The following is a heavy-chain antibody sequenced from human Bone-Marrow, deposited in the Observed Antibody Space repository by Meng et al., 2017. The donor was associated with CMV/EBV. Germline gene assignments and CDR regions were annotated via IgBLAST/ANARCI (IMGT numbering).Heavy chain of an antibody. J-gene: IGHJ4*02. V-gene: IGHV3-23*01. Sequence: GGSLRLSCAASGFTFSSYAMSWVRQAPGKGLEWVSAISGSGGSTYDADSVKGRFTISRDNSKNTLYLQMNSLRAEDTAVYYCAKVFCGGGSTSGCSQPYDPFDYWGQGTRVTVSS. CDR1: GFTFSSYA. D-gene: IGHD2-21*01. CDR3: AKVFCGGGSTSGCSQPYDPFDY. CDR2: ISGSGGST.